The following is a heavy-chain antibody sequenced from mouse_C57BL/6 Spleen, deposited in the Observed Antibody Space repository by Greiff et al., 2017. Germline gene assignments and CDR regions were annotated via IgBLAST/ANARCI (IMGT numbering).Heavy chain of an antibody. D-gene: IGHD2-5*01. CDR2: IYPSDGET. J-gene: IGHJ2*01. V-gene: IGHV1-61*01. CDR3: ARRNSNDDY. CDR1: GYTFTSYW. Sequence: VQLQQPGAELVRPGSSVKLSCKASGYTFTSYWMDWVKQRPGQGLEWIGNIYPSDGETNYNQKFKDKATLTVDKSSSTAYMQLSSLTSEDSAVYCCARRNSNDDYWGQGTTLTVSS.